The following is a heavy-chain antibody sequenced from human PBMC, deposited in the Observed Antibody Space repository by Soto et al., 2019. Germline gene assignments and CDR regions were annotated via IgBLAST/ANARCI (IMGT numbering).Heavy chain of an antibody. CDR1: GFTFSSYW. Sequence: EVQLVESGGGLVQPGGSLRLSCAASGFTFSSYWMSWVRQAPGKGLEWVANIKQDGSEKYYVDSVKGRFTISRDNAKNSLYLQMNSLRAEDTAVYYCARDDSNYLYYYMDVWGKGTTVTVSS. D-gene: IGHD4-4*01. J-gene: IGHJ6*03. CDR3: ARDDSNYLYYYMDV. CDR2: IKQDGSEK. V-gene: IGHV3-7*01.